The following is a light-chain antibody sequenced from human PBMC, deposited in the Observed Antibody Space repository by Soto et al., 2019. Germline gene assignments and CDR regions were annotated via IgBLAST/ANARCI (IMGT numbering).Light chain of an antibody. CDR2: GAS. J-gene: IGKJ1*01. Sequence: EIVMTQSPATLSVSPAERATLSCRASQSVSSNLAWYQQKPGQAPRLLIYGASTRATGIPARFSGSGSGTDFTLTISSLQSEDFAVYYCQQYNYWPRTFGQGTKVEIK. V-gene: IGKV3-15*01. CDR1: QSVSSN. CDR3: QQYNYWPRT.